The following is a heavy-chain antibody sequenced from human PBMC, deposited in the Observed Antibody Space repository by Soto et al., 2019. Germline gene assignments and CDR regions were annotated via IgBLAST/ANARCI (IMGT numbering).Heavy chain of an antibody. J-gene: IGHJ3*02. CDR2: INHSGST. D-gene: IGHD4-17*01. Sequence: SETLSLTCAVYGGSFSGYYWSWIRQPPGKGLEWIGEINHSGSTNYNPSLKSRVTISVDTSKNQFSLKLSSVTAADTAVYYCARDSFDRVTTVTKDAFDIWGQGTMVTVSS. V-gene: IGHV4-34*01. CDR3: ARDSFDRVTTVTKDAFDI. CDR1: GGSFSGYY.